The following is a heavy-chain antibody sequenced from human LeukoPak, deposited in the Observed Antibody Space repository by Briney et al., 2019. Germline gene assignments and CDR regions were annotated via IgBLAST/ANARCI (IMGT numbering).Heavy chain of an antibody. J-gene: IGHJ4*02. D-gene: IGHD5-18*01. Sequence: ASVKVSCKASGGTFSSYAISWVRQAPGQGLEWMGGIIPIFGTANYAQKFQGRVTITADESTSTAYMELSSLRSEDTAVYYCARDRGYSYGYYYWGQGTLVTVSS. V-gene: IGHV1-69*13. CDR3: ARDRGYSYGYYY. CDR2: IIPIFGTA. CDR1: GGTFSSYA.